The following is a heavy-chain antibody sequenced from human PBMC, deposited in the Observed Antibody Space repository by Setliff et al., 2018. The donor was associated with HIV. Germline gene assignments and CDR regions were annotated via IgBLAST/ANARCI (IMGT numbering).Heavy chain of an antibody. Sequence: SETLSLTCAVYGGSFSGYDWSWIRQPPGKGLEWIGEINHSGSTNYNPSLKSRVTISVDTSKNQFSLKLSSVTAADTAVYYCARGILTYHFDYWGQGTLVTVSS. CDR2: INHSGST. V-gene: IGHV4-34*01. D-gene: IGHD3-9*01. J-gene: IGHJ4*02. CDR1: GGSFSGYD. CDR3: ARGILTYHFDY.